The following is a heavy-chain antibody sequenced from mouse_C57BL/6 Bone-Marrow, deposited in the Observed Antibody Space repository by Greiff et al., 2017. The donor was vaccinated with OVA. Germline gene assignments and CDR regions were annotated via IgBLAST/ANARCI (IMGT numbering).Heavy chain of an antibody. V-gene: IGHV1-64*01. D-gene: IGHD3-1*01. CDR1: GYTFTSYW. CDR3: ARGGYGYYYAMDY. J-gene: IGHJ4*01. CDR2: IHPNSGST. Sequence: QVQLQQPGAELVKPGASVKLSCKASGYTFTSYWMHWVKQRPGQGLEWIGMIHPNSGSTNYNEKFKGKATLTADKSSSTAYMQFSSLTSEDSAIYYCARGGYGYYYAMDYWGQGTSVTVSS.